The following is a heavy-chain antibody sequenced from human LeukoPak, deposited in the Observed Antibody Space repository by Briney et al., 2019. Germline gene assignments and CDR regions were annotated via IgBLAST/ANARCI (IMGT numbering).Heavy chain of an antibody. J-gene: IGHJ4*02. Sequence: GGSLRLSCAASGFTFSTYEMTWVRQSPGKGLEWVSYISSSGSTIYYADPVKGRFTISRDNARNSLYLQMNSLRAEDTAVYYCARDNYDSSGPYYFDYWGQGTLVTVSS. CDR3: ARDNYDSSGPYYFDY. CDR2: ISSSGSTI. CDR1: GFTFSTYE. D-gene: IGHD3-22*01. V-gene: IGHV3-48*03.